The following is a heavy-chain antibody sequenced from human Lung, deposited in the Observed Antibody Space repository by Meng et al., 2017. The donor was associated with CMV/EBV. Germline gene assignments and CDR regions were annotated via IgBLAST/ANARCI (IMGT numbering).Heavy chain of an antibody. D-gene: IGHD3-16*01. Sequence: ASVXVSCKASGYTFSGHYIHWVRQAPGQGLEWMGWINPDSGGTRYSQKFQYRVTMTRDTSINTAYMELSRLRSDDTAVYYCSRGVPFFRDAFDLWGQGTMVTVSS. CDR3: SRGVPFFRDAFDL. J-gene: IGHJ3*01. CDR2: INPDSGGT. V-gene: IGHV1-2*02. CDR1: GYTFSGHY.